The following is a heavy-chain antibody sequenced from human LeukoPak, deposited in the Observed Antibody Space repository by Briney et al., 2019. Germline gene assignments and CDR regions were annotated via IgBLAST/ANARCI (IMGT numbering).Heavy chain of an antibody. D-gene: IGHD3-22*01. J-gene: IGHJ3*02. V-gene: IGHV4-59*01. CDR3: ARGVGYYYDSSGNKGKGGAFDI. CDR1: GGSISSYY. Sequence: SETLSLTCTVSGGSISSYYWSWIRQPPGKGLEWIGYIYYSGSTNYNPSLKSRVTISVDTSKNQFSLKLSSVTAADTAVYYCARGVGYYYDSSGNKGKGGAFDIWGQGTMVTVSS. CDR2: IYYSGST.